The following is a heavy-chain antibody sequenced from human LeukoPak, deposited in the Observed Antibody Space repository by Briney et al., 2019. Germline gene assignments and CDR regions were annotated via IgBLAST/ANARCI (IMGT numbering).Heavy chain of an antibody. CDR2: ISYDGSDK. Sequence: GGSLRLSCAASGFTFSSYGMHWVRQAPGKGLEWVAIISYDGSDKYYADSVNGRFTISRDNSKNTLYLQMSSLRAEDTAVYCCARDPSLRTTLDYWGQGTLVTVSS. D-gene: IGHD1-1*01. CDR3: ARDPSLRTTLDY. CDR1: GFTFSSYG. V-gene: IGHV3-30*19. J-gene: IGHJ4*02.